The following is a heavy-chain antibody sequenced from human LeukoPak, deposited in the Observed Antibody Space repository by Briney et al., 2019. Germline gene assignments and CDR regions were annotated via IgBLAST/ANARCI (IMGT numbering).Heavy chain of an antibody. D-gene: IGHD3-22*01. V-gene: IGHV4-30-2*01. CDR1: GFTFSSYW. CDR3: ARVAYYYDSSGYYNWFDP. J-gene: IGHJ5*02. CDR2: IYHSGGT. Sequence: LRLSCAASGFTFSSYWMSWIRQPPGKGLEWIGYIYHSGGTYYNPSLKSRVTISVDRSKNQFSLKLSSVTAADTAVYYCARVAYYYDSSGYYNWFDPWGQGTLVTVSS.